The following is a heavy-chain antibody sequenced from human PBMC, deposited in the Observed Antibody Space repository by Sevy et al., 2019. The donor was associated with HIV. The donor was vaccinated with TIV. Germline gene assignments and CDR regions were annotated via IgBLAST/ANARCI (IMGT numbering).Heavy chain of an antibody. D-gene: IGHD3-9*01. V-gene: IGHV4-30-4*01. J-gene: IGHJ6*02. CDR2: IYYSGST. Sequence: SETLSLTCTVSGGSISSGDYYWSWIRQPPGKGLEWIGYIYYSGSTYYNPSLKSRVTISVDTSKNQFSLKLSSVTAADTAVYYCARAQYYDILTGYSLNGMDVWCQGTTVTVSS. CDR1: GGSISSGDYY. CDR3: ARAQYYDILTGYSLNGMDV.